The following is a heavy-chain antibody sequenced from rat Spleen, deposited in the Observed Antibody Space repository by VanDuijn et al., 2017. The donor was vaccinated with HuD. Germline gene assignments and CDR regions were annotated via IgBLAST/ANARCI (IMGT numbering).Heavy chain of an antibody. V-gene: IGHV5-46*01. CDR3: ARHRYIYDFDY. CDR2: ISSSGGST. CDR1: GFTFSSFP. J-gene: IGHJ2*01. D-gene: IGHD1-2*01. Sequence: EVQLVESGGGLVQPGRSMKLSCAASGFTFSSFPMAWVRQAPTKGLEWVATISSSGGSTNYRDSVKGRFTISRDNVKSTLYLQMNSLRSEDTATYYCARHRYIYDFDYWGQGVMVTVSS.